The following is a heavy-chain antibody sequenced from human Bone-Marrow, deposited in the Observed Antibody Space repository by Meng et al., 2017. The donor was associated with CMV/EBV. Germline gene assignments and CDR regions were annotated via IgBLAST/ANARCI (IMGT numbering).Heavy chain of an antibody. Sequence: ASVKVSCKASGYTFTSYGISWVRRAPGQGLEWMGWISAYNGNTNYAQKLQGRVTMTTDTSTSTAYMELRSLRSDDTAVYYCARVPGYDFWSGYRGMDVWGQGTTVTVSS. CDR2: ISAYNGNT. J-gene: IGHJ6*02. D-gene: IGHD3-3*01. CDR3: ARVPGYDFWSGYRGMDV. CDR1: GYTFTSYG. V-gene: IGHV1-18*01.